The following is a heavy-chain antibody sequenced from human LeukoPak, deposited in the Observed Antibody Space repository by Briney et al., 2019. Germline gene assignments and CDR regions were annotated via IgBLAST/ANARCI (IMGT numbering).Heavy chain of an antibody. D-gene: IGHD5-24*01. CDR2: IREDGSDE. J-gene: IGHJ4*02. CDR3: ARDPEMEKGRDGLDH. Sequence: GGSLRLSCAASGFTFSSYWMSWVRQAPGKGLEWVANIREDGSDEHYVDSVRGRFTISRDNAKNSLHLQMNSLRAEDTATYYCARDPEMEKGRDGLDHWGQGTLVIVSS. CDR1: GFTFSSYW. V-gene: IGHV3-7*01.